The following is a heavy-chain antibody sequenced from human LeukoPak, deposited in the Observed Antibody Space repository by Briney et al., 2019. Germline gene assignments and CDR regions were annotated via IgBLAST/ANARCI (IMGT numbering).Heavy chain of an antibody. CDR2: ISSSSTYI. J-gene: IGHJ6*03. CDR3: AKMGKTENHYGSGRFSYYYYMDV. V-gene: IGHV3-21*01. CDR1: GFTFSSYA. D-gene: IGHD3-10*01. Sequence: GGSLRLSCAASGFTFSSYAMHWVRQAPGKGLEWVSSISSSSTYIYYADSVKGRFTISRDNAKNSLYLQMNSLRAEDTAVYYCAKMGKTENHYGSGRFSYYYYMDVWGKGTTVTISS.